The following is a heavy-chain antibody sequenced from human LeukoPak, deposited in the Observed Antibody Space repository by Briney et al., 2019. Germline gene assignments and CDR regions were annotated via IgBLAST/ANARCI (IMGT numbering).Heavy chain of an antibody. CDR2: IYYSGST. CDR1: GGSISSSSYY. CDR3: ARDRGPLVATPVDY. J-gene: IGHJ4*02. Sequence: SETLSLTCSVSGGSISSSSYYWGWIRQPPGKGLEWIGSIYYSGSTYYNPSLKSRVTISVDTSKNQFSLKLSSVTAADTAVYYCARDRGPLVATPVDYWGQGTLVTVSS. D-gene: IGHD5-12*01. V-gene: IGHV4-39*07.